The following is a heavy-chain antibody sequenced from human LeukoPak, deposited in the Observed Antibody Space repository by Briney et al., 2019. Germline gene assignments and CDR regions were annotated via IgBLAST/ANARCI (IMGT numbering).Heavy chain of an antibody. D-gene: IGHD2-8*01. J-gene: IGHJ1*01. CDR2: IQTSGST. CDR3: ARGVAYCTNGICYSRETEYFQY. V-gene: IGHV4-4*07. Sequence: KPSETLSLTCTVSGGSISNYCWSWIRQPAGKGLEWLGHIQTSGSTNYNPSLKSRVTMSVDTSKNQFSLKLSSVTAADTAVYYCARGVAYCTNGICYSRETEYFQYWGQGTLVTVSS. CDR1: GGSISNYC.